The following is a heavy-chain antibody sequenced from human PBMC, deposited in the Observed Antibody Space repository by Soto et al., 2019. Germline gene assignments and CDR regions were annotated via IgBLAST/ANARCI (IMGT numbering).Heavy chain of an antibody. CDR1: GYIFTTYG. CDR3: ARFAMVRPNDY. D-gene: IGHD3-10*01. V-gene: IGHV1-18*01. CDR2: ISPYNGNT. J-gene: IGHJ4*02. Sequence: QVHLVQSGAEVKNPGASVKVSCEASGYIFTTYGISWVRQAPGQGLEWMGWISPYNGNTNYAQNFQGRVTMTTDASTNTAYMELRSLRSDDTAVYYCARFAMVRPNDYWGQGTLVTVSS.